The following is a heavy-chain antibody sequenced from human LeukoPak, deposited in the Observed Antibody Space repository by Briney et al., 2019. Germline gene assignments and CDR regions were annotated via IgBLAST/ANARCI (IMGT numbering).Heavy chain of an antibody. CDR3: ARDRDDGYFDY. CDR1: GFTFSNYG. CDR2: IKQDGSGK. J-gene: IGHJ4*02. V-gene: IGHV3-7*01. D-gene: IGHD3-10*01. Sequence: GRSLRLSCAASGFTFSNYGMHWVRQAPGKGLEWVANIKQDGSGKYYVDSVKGRFTISRDNAKNSLYLQMNSLRAEDTAVYYCARDRDDGYFDYWGQGTLVTVSS.